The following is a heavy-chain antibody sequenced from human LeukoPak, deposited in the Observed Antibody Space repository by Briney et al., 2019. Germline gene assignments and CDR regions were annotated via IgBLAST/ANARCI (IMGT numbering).Heavy chain of an antibody. D-gene: IGHD3-10*01. CDR3: ARVGYYYGSGSYWFDP. CDR1: GYTFTGYY. J-gene: IGHJ5*02. CDR2: IIPIFGTA. Sequence: ASVKVSCKASGYTFTGYYMHWVRQAPGQGLEWMGGIIPIFGTANYAQKFQGRVTITTDESTSTAYMELSSLRSEDTAVYYCARVGYYYGSGSYWFDPWGQGTLVTVSS. V-gene: IGHV1-69*05.